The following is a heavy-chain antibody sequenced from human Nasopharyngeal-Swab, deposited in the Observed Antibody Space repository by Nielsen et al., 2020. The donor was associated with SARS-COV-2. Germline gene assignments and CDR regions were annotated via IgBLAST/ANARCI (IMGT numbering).Heavy chain of an antibody. J-gene: IGHJ3*01. CDR1: GGSVSSMSHY. CDR3: ARGDASGFAFDA. Sequence: SETLSLTCSVSGGSVSSMSHYWSWIRQPPGKGLEWIGYVYSLGGTNYNPSLRSRVTVLLDTSKNQFSLELTSVTAADTALYYCARGDASGFAFDAWGQGTMVTVS. CDR2: VYSLGGT. V-gene: IGHV4-61*01. D-gene: IGHD3-16*01.